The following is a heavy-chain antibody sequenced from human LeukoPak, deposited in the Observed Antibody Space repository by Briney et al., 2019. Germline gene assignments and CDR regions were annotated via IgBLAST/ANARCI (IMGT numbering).Heavy chain of an antibody. CDR2: TYYRSKWYN. CDR3: ARVGILRFLNQAPYYFDY. CDR1: GDSVSRNSAT. V-gene: IGHV6-1*01. D-gene: IGHD3-3*01. J-gene: IGHJ4*02. Sequence: SQTLSLTCAISGDSVSRNSATWNWIRQSPARGLEWLGRTYYRSKWYNDYAVSVKSRITINPDTSKNQFSLQLNSVTAADTAVYYCARVGILRFLNQAPYYFDYWGQGTLVTVSS.